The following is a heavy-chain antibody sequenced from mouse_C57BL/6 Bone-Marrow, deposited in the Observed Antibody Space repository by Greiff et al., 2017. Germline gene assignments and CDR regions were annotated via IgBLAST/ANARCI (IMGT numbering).Heavy chain of an antibody. CDR1: GYTFTSYW. V-gene: IGHV1-59*01. J-gene: IGHJ3*01. D-gene: IGHD1-1*01. CDR2: IDPSDSYT. Sequence: QVQLQQPGAELVRPGTSVKLSCKASGYTFTSYWMHWVKQRPGQGLEWIGVIDPSDSYTNYNQKFKGKATLTVDTSSSTAYMQLSSLTSEDSAVYYCARDITTVDWAFAYWGQGTLVTVSA. CDR3: ARDITTVDWAFAY.